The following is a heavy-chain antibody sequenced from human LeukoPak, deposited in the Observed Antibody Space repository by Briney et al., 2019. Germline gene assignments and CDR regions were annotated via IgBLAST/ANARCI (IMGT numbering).Heavy chain of an antibody. CDR2: IYYSGST. V-gene: IGHV4-59*01. CDR3: ARSVYYGSGSYPFDY. J-gene: IGHJ4*02. CDR1: GGSITAYY. Sequence: SETLSLTCSVYGGSITAYYWSWIRQPPGKGLEWIGYIYYSGSTNYNPSLKSRVTISVDTSKNQFSLKLSSVTAADTAVYYCARSVYYGSGSYPFDYWGQGTLVTVSS. D-gene: IGHD3-10*01.